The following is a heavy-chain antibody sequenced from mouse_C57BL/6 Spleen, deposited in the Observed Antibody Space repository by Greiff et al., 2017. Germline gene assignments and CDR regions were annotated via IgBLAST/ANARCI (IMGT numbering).Heavy chain of an antibody. J-gene: IGHJ2*01. V-gene: IGHV1-18*01. CDR2: INPNNGGT. CDR3: ARGFYYDYAGYFDY. Sequence: VQLQQSGPELVKPGASVKIPCKASGYTFTAYNMDWVKQSHGKSLEWIGDINPNNGGTIYNQKFKGKATLTVDKSSSTDYMELRSLTSEDTAVYYCARGFYYDYAGYFDYWGQGTTLTVSS. D-gene: IGHD2-4*01. CDR1: GYTFTAYN.